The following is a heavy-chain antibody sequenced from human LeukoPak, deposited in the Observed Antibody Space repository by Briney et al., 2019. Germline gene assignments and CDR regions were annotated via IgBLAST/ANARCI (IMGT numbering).Heavy chain of an antibody. CDR2: IYSGGNT. Sequence: GGSLRLSCAASGFTVSSNYMSWVRQAPGKGLEWVSVIYSGGNTYYADSVKGQFTISRDNSKNTLYLQMNSLRAEDMALYYCAKDYGVDSGFFDYWGQGTQVTVSS. V-gene: IGHV3-53*05. CDR1: GFTVSSNY. J-gene: IGHJ4*02. CDR3: AKDYGVDSGFFDY. D-gene: IGHD3-10*01.